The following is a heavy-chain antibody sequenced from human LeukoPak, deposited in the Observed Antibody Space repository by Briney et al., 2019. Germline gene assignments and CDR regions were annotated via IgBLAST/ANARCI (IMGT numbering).Heavy chain of an antibody. CDR1: GYTFTSYD. CDR3: ARGVVVRKNAEYFQH. V-gene: IGHV1-8*01. J-gene: IGHJ1*01. D-gene: IGHD2-21*01. CDR2: MNPNSGNT. Sequence: ASVKVSCKASGYTFTSYDINWVRQATGQGLEWMGWMNPNSGNTGYAQKFQGRVTMTRNTSISTAYMELSSLRSEDTAVYYCARGVVVRKNAEYFQHWGQGTLVTVSS.